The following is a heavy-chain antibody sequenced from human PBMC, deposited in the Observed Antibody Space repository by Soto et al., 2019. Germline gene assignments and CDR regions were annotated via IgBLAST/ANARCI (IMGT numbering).Heavy chain of an antibody. V-gene: IGHV4-59*01. Sequence: SETLSLTCTVSGGSISSYYWSWIRQPPGKGLEWIGYIYYSGSTNYNPSLKSRVTISVDTSKNQFSLKLSSVTAADTAVYYCVRVTNIESFDIWGQGTIVTVSS. J-gene: IGHJ3*02. CDR2: IYYSGST. D-gene: IGHD1-1*01. CDR1: GGSISSYY. CDR3: VRVTNIESFDI.